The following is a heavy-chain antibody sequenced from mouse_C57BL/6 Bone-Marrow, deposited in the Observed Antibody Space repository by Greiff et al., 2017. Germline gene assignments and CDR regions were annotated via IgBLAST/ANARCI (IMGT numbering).Heavy chain of an antibody. CDR3: ARWGYYGFYWYFDV. CDR1: GYTFTSYW. D-gene: IGHD1-2*01. J-gene: IGHJ1*03. Sequence: VQLQQPGPELVMPGASVKLSCKASGYTFTSYWMHWVKQRPGQGLEWIGEIAPSDSYTNYNRKFKGKSTLTVDKSSSTAYMQLSSLTSEDSAVYYCARWGYYGFYWYFDVWGTGTTVTVSS. V-gene: IGHV1-69*01. CDR2: IAPSDSYT.